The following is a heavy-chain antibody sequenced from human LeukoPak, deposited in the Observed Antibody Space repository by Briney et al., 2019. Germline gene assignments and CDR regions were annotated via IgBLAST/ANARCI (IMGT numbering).Heavy chain of an antibody. CDR2: ISYDGSYK. V-gene: IGHV3-30*18. CDR1: GFTFSTYG. J-gene: IGHJ4*02. Sequence: GGSLRLSCAASGFTFSTYGMHWVRQAPGKGLEWVAVISYDGSYKSYADSVKGRYTISRANSKNTLYLQMNSLRVEDTAVYYCAKAASGYDYYYDYWGQGTLVTASS. D-gene: IGHD5-12*01. CDR3: AKAASGYDYYYDY.